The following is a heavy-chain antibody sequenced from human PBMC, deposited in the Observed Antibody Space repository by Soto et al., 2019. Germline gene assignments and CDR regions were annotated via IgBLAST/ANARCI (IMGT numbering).Heavy chain of an antibody. V-gene: IGHV4-39*02. CDR1: GGSIGSSDYY. CDR2: SHYSGAT. D-gene: IGHD2-8*02. J-gene: IGHJ5*02. Sequence: QMQLQESGPGLVKPSETLSLTCTVSGGSIGSSDYYWGWIRQPPGRGLEWIGSSHYSGATYYNPALNSRVTISIDMSRNNFSLKLISVTAADTAVYYCTRRIDTEFDPWGQGTLVTVSS. CDR3: TRRIDTEFDP.